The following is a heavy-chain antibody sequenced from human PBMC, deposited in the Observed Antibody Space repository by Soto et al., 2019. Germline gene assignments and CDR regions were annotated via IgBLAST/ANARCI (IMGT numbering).Heavy chain of an antibody. CDR1: GGSISSYY. D-gene: IGHD3-10*01. V-gene: IGHV4-59*01. J-gene: IGHJ6*02. CDR3: ARDPYYYGSGSYPYYYYYGMDV. CDR2: IYYSGST. Sequence: KPSETLSLTCTVSGGSISSYYWSWIRQPPGKGLEWIGYIYYSGSTNYNPSLKSRVTISVDTSKNQFSLKLSSVTAADTAVYYCARDPYYYGSGSYPYYYYYGMDVWGQGTTVTVSS.